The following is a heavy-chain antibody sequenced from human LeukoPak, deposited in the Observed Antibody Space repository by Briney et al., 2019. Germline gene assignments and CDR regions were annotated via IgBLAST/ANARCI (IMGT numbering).Heavy chain of an antibody. V-gene: IGHV3-30*18. CDR2: ISYDGSNK. D-gene: IGHD6-19*01. CDR1: GFTFSSYG. J-gene: IGHJ4*02. CDR3: AKDMSSGWRTGVFDY. Sequence: GRSLRLSCAASGFTFSSYGIHWVRQAPGKGLEWVAVISYDGSNKYYADSVKGRFTISRDNSKNTLYLQMNSLRAEDTAVYYCAKDMSSGWRTGVFDYWGREPWSPSPQ.